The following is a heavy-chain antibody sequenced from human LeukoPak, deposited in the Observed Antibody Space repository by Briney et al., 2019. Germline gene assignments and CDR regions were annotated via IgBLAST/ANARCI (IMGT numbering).Heavy chain of an antibody. CDR3: ARDRSAVSGDAFDI. V-gene: IGHV3-30-3*01. Sequence: PGGSLRLSCAAYGFTFSSYAMHWVLQAPGKGLEWVAVISYDGSNKYYADSVKGRFTISRDNSKNTLYLQMNSLRAEDTAVYYCARDRSAVSGDAFDIWGQGTMVTVSS. CDR2: ISYDGSNK. CDR1: GFTFSSYA. D-gene: IGHD4-11*01. J-gene: IGHJ3*02.